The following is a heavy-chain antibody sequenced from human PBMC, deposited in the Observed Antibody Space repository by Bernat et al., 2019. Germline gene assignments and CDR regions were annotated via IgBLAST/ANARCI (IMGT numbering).Heavy chain of an antibody. CDR1: GFTFSSYG. D-gene: IGHD1-26*01. Sequence: QVQLVASGGGVVQPWRSLRLSCAASGFTFSSYGMHWVRQAPGKGLEWVAVISYDGSNKYYADSVKGRFTISRDNSKNTLYLQMNSLRAEDTAVYYCAKDVGTYAFDYWGQGTLVTVSS. CDR3: AKDVGTYAFDY. J-gene: IGHJ4*02. CDR2: ISYDGSNK. V-gene: IGHV3-30*18.